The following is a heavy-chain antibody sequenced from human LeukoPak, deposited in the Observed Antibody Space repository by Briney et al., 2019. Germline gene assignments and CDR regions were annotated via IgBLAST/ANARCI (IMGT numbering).Heavy chain of an antibody. V-gene: IGHV4-39*01. CDR3: ARQIVAGTSCFDY. CDR2: IYYSGST. Sequence: SETLSLTCTVSGGSISSSSYYWGWIRQPPGKGLEWIGSIYYSGSTYYNPSLKSRVTISVDTSKNRFSLKLSSVTAADTAVYYCARQIVAGTSCFDYWGQGTLVTVSS. D-gene: IGHD6-19*01. CDR1: GGSISSSSYY. J-gene: IGHJ4*02.